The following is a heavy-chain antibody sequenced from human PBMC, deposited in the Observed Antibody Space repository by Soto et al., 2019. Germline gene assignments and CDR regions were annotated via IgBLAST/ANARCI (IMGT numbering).Heavy chain of an antibody. Sequence: QVQLQESGPGLVKPSQTLSLTCTVSGGSISSGGYHWSWIRQHPGKGLEWIGCIYYSGSTYYKPSLKSRLTMSVDTSKNQFSLKLSSVTAADTAVDYCARGPPLGYWGQGTLVTVAS. J-gene: IGHJ4*02. CDR2: IYYSGST. CDR1: GGSISSGGYH. CDR3: ARGPPLGY. V-gene: IGHV4-31*03.